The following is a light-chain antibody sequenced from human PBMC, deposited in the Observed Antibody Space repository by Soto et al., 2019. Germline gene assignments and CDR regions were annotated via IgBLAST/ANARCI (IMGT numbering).Light chain of an antibody. CDR3: YSYAGSYPLV. CDR2: DVS. J-gene: IGLJ3*02. V-gene: IGLV2-11*01. Sequence: QSVLTQPRSVSGSPGQSVTISCTGTSSDVGGYNYVSWYQQHPGKAPKLMIYDVSERPSGVPDRFSGSKSGNTASLTISGLQAEDEADYYCYSYAGSYPLVFGGGTKLTVL. CDR1: SSDVGGYNY.